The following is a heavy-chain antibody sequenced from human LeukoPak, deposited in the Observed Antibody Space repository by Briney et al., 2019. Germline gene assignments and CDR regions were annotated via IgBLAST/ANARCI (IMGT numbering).Heavy chain of an antibody. CDR2: IRQDGSEK. V-gene: IGHV3-7*03. CDR3: ARAGYCSSTSCYVPFDY. CDR1: GFTFSSYW. J-gene: IGHJ4*02. Sequence: GGSLRLSCAASGFTFSSYWMSWVRQAPGKGLEWVANIRQDGSEKYYVDSVKGRFTISRDNAKNSLYLQMNSLRAEDTAVYYCARAGYCSSTSCYVPFDYWGQGTLVTVSS. D-gene: IGHD2-2*01.